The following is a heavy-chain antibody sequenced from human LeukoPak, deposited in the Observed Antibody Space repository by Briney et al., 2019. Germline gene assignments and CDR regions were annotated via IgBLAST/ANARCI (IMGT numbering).Heavy chain of an antibody. D-gene: IGHD3-9*01. V-gene: IGHV3-48*04. J-gene: IGHJ3*02. CDR3: ARGMGLRYFDWLLNDAFDI. CDR1: GITFNSYS. Sequence: GGSLRLSCAASGITFNSYSMNWVRQAPGKGLEWVSYISSSSNTIYYADSVKGRFTISRDNAKNSLYLQMNSLRAEDTAVYYCARGMGLRYFDWLLNDAFDIWGQGTMVTVSS. CDR2: ISSSSNTI.